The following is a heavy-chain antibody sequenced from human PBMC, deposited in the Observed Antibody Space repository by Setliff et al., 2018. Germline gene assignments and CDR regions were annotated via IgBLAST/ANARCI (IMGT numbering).Heavy chain of an antibody. V-gene: IGHV5-51*01. CDR2: IYAGNSQI. CDR1: GYTFSLSW. Sequence: GESLKISCKDSGYTFSLSWIGWVRQMPGKGLDWMGIIYAGNSQIKYGPSFQGQFTISVDKSISTAYLQWSSLKASDTAMYYCTRHEDRNKCTSSSCYRENDAFDVWGQGAMVTVSS. D-gene: IGHD2-2*01. J-gene: IGHJ3*01. CDR3: TRHEDRNKCTSSSCYRENDAFDV.